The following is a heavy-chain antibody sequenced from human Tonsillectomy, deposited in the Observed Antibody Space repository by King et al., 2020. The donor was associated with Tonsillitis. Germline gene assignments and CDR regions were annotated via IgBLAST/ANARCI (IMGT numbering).Heavy chain of an antibody. V-gene: IGHV3-33*01. J-gene: IGHJ4*02. D-gene: IGHD5-24*01. CDR3: ARDRGEMATLDY. Sequence: VQLVESGGGVVQPGRSLRLSCAASGFTFSSYGMHWVRQAPGKGLEWVAVIWYDRSNKYYADSVKGRFTISRDNSKNTLYLQMNSLRAEDTAVYYCARDRGEMATLDYWGQGTLVTVSS. CDR1: GFTFSSYG. CDR2: IWYDRSNK.